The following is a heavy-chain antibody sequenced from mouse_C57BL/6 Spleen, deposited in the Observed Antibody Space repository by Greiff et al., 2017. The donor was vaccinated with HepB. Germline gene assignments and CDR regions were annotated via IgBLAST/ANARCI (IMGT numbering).Heavy chain of an antibody. Sequence: QVQLQQSGAELVRPGASVTLSCKASGYTFTDYEMHWVKQTPVQGLEWIGAIDPETGGTAYNQKFKGKAILTADKSSSTAYMELRSLTSEDSAVYYCTRNYGSSYGAMDYWGQGTSVTVSS. V-gene: IGHV1-15*01. CDR1: GYTFTDYE. CDR3: TRNYGSSYGAMDY. CDR2: IDPETGGT. D-gene: IGHD1-1*01. J-gene: IGHJ4*01.